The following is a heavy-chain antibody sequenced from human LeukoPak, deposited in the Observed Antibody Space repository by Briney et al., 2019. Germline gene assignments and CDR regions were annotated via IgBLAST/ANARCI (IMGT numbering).Heavy chain of an antibody. J-gene: IGHJ6*03. D-gene: IGHD5-18*01. CDR2: LHYSGST. V-gene: IGHV4-59*01. CDR1: GGSISGYY. Sequence: SETLSLTCTVSGGSISGYYWSWIRQPPGKGLEWIGYLHYSGSTNYNPSLKSRVTISVDTSKNQFSLKLSSVTAADTAVYYCARTTEGGYTYGYFYYYYMDVWGKGTTVTISS. CDR3: ARTTEGGYTYGYFYYYYMDV.